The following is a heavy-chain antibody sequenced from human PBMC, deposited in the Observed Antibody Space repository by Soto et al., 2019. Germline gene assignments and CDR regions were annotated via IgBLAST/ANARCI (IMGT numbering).Heavy chain of an antibody. D-gene: IGHD5-12*01. Sequence: EVRLLESGGGLIQPGGSLRLSCAASGFTFSGYVMSWVRQAPGTGLEWVSGISGSGGSTYYADSVKGRFTISRDNSKNTLYLQMNSLRAEDTAEYFCAKDNSPYSGYNSFDLWGQGTFVAVSS. CDR1: GFTFSGYV. V-gene: IGHV3-23*01. CDR3: AKDNSPYSGYNSFDL. CDR2: ISGSGGST. J-gene: IGHJ4*02.